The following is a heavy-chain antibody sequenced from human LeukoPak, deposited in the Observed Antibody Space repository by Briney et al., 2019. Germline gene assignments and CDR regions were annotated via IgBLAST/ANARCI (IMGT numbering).Heavy chain of an antibody. D-gene: IGHD3-10*02. J-gene: IGHJ6*04. V-gene: IGHV3-7*01. CDR1: RFTFSSYW. CDR3: AELGITMIGGV. CDR2: IKQDGSEK. Sequence: PGGSLRLSCAVSRFTFSSYWMSWVRQVPGKGLEWVANIKQDGSEKNYVESVKGRFTISRDNAKNSLYLQTNSLRAEDTAVYYCAELGITMIGGVWGKGTTVTISS.